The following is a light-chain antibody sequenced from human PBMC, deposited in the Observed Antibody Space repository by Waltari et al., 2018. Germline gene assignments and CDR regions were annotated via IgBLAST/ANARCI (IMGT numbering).Light chain of an antibody. Sequence: DIQMTQSPSSLSASVGDSATISCRASQGINNYLAWYQQKQGKAPKSLIYAASHLQRGVPARFSGSGSGSDFTLTIGGLQPEDSAVYYCQQYINKPVTFGQGTRLEI. CDR1: QGINNY. J-gene: IGKJ5*01. CDR3: QQYINKPVT. CDR2: AAS. V-gene: IGKV1-16*01.